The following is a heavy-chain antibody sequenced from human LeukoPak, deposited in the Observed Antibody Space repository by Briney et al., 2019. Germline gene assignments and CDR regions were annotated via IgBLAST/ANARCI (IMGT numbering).Heavy chain of an antibody. Sequence: GASVKVFCKASGYTFTSYGISWVRQAPGQGLEWMGWISAYNGNTNYAQKLQGRVTMTTDTSTSTAYMELRSLRSDDTAVYYCARDVFPYDSSGYVSDPWGQGTLVTVSS. CDR1: GYTFTSYG. J-gene: IGHJ5*02. V-gene: IGHV1-18*01. CDR3: ARDVFPYDSSGYVSDP. CDR2: ISAYNGNT. D-gene: IGHD3-22*01.